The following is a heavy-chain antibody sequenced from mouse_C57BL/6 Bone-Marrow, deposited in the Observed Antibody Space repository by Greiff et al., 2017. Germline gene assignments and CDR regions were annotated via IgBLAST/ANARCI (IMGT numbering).Heavy chain of an antibody. D-gene: IGHD1-1*01. J-gene: IGHJ4*01. CDR2: IWGGGST. V-gene: IGHV2-9*01. CDR1: GFSLTSYG. Sequence: VQVVESGPGLVAPSQSLSITCTVSGFSLTSYGVDWVRQPPGKGLEWLGVIWGGGSTNYNSALMSRLSIRKDNSKSQVFLKMNSLQTDDTARYYCAKHIYYYGSSYGYAMDYWGQGTSVTVSS. CDR3: AKHIYYYGSSYGYAMDY.